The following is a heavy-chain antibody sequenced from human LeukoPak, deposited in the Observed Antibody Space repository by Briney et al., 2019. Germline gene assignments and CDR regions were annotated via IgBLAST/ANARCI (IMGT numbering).Heavy chain of an antibody. CDR3: ARDYSSGWFDY. D-gene: IGHD6-19*01. CDR2: IYYSGST. J-gene: IGHJ4*02. V-gene: IGHV4-39*02. CDR1: GGSISSSSYY. Sequence: PSETLSLTCTVSGGSISSSSYYWGWIRQPPGKGLEWIGSIYYSGSTYYNPSLKSRVTISVDTSKNQLSLKLSSVTAADTAVYYCARDYSSGWFDYWGQGTLVTVSS.